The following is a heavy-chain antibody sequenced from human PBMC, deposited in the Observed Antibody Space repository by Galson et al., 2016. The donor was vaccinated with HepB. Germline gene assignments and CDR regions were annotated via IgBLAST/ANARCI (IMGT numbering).Heavy chain of an antibody. CDR2: ISSDESYK. J-gene: IGHJ6*02. Sequence: SLRLSCAASGFSFRSYGMHWVRQAPGKGLEWVAVISSDESYKYYADSVKGRFTISRDNSKNTLYLQMNSLRAEDTAVYYCAKDFTMIVLPYYYYGMDFWGQGTMVIVSS. CDR3: AKDFTMIVLPYYYYGMDF. CDR1: GFSFRSYG. V-gene: IGHV3-30*18. D-gene: IGHD3-22*01.